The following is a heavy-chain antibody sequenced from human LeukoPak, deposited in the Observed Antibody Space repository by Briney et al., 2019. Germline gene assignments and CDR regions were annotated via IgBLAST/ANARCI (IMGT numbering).Heavy chain of an antibody. D-gene: IGHD1-14*01. CDR1: GGSIGYNY. V-gene: IGHV4-59*13. Sequence: SETLSLTCTVSGGSIGYNYWNWIRQSPERGLEWIGYISSSGSIDYTPSLRSRVTMSLDTSKNHLSLNVRSVSAADTAIYYCAGYDHTNYLAYWGQGILVTVSS. J-gene: IGHJ4*02. CDR3: AGYDHTNYLAY. CDR2: ISSSGSI.